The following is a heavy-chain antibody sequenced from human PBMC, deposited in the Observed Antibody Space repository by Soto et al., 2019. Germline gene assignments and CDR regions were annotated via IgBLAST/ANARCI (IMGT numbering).Heavy chain of an antibody. J-gene: IGHJ4*02. Sequence: QVHLVQSGAEVKKPGASVKVSCKASGYTFTSYGITWVRQAPGQGLEWMGWISAHKGNTDYEQKLQGRVIVTRDTSTSTAYMELRSLISDDTAVYYCARGRYGDYWGQGALVTVSS. V-gene: IGHV1-18*01. CDR1: GYTFTSYG. D-gene: IGHD1-1*01. CDR2: ISAHKGNT. CDR3: ARGRYGDY.